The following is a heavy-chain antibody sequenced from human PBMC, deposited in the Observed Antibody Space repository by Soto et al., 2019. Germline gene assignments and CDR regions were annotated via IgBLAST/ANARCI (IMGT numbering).Heavy chain of an antibody. J-gene: IGHJ5*02. CDR1: GGSISSYY. Sequence: PSETLSLTCTVSGGSISSYYWSWIRQPPGKGLEWIGYIYYSGSTNYNPSLKSRVTISVDTSKNQFSLKLSSVTAADTAVYYCARRFRTVTTDWFDPWGQGTLVTVSS. CDR3: ARRFRTVTTDWFDP. V-gene: IGHV4-59*08. CDR2: IYYSGST. D-gene: IGHD4-17*01.